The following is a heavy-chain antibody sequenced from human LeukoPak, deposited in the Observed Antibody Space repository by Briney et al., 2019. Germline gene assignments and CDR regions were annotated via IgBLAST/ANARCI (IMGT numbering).Heavy chain of an antibody. CDR3: ARAVVVVAATSDAFDI. D-gene: IGHD2-15*01. CDR2: MNPNSGNT. CDR1: GYTFTSYD. V-gene: IGHV1-8*01. Sequence: ASVKVSCKASGYTFTSYDINWVRQATRQGLEWMGWMNPNSGNTGCAQKFQGRVTMARNTSVSTAYMELSSLRSENTAVYYCARAVVVVAATSDAFDIWGQGTMVTVSS. J-gene: IGHJ3*02.